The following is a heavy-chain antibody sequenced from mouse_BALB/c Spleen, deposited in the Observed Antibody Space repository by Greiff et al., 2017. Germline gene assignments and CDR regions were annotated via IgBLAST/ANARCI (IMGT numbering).Heavy chain of an antibody. D-gene: IGHD2-1*01. J-gene: IGHJ4*01. V-gene: IGHV5-6-5*01. CDR1: GFSFSSYA. CDR3: ARGYGTYAMDY. CDR2: ISSGGST. Sequence: EVQLMESGGGLVKPGGSLTLTCAASGFSFSSYAMSWVRQPPEKRLEWVASISSGGSTYYPDSVKGRFTISRDNARNILYLQMSSLRSEDTAMYYCARGYGTYAMDYWGQGTSVTVSS.